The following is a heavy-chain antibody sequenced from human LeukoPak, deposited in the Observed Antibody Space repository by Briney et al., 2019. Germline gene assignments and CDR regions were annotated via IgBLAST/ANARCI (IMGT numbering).Heavy chain of an antibody. V-gene: IGHV3-64*01. CDR3: AREAGYIDY. Sequence: GESLKISCAASGFTFSSYAMHWVRQAPGKGLQSVSAINTNGDSTYYASSVKGRFAISRDNSKNTLYLQMGSLRAEDMAVYYCAREAGYIDYWGQGTLVTVSS. CDR2: INTNGDST. CDR1: GFTFSSYA. D-gene: IGHD1-14*01. J-gene: IGHJ4*02.